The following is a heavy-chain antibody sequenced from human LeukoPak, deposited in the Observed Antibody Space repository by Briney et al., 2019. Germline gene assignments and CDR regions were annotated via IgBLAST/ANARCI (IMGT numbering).Heavy chain of an antibody. Sequence: PSETLSLTCAVYGGSFSGYYWSWIRQPPGKGLEWIGEINHSGSTNYNPSLKSRVTISVDTSKNQFSLKLSSVTAADTAVYYCARGLTVGTVTYFDYWGQGTLVTVSS. CDR2: INHSGST. J-gene: IGHJ4*02. D-gene: IGHD4-23*01. CDR3: ARGLTVGTVTYFDY. CDR1: GGSFSGYY. V-gene: IGHV4-34*01.